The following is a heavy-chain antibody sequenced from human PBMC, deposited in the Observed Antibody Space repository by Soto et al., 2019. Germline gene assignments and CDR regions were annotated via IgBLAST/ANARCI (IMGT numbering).Heavy chain of an antibody. CDR3: ASRGGNCSNPRSPGSFDP. D-gene: IGHD2-2*01. J-gene: IGHJ5*02. CDR1: GFTFSVYS. Sequence: GGSLRLSCAASGFTFSVYSMSWVRQAPGKGLEWVSVISSRSGYIYYADSVKGRFTISRDNAKNSLYLQMSSLRAEDTAVYYCASRGGNCSNPRSPGSFDPSGPRTLLTVSS. V-gene: IGHV3-21*01. CDR2: ISSRSGYI.